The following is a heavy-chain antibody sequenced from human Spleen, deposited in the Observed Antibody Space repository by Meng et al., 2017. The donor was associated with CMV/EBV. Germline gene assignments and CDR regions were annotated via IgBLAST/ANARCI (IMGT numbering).Heavy chain of an antibody. CDR2: ISSSGNTV. J-gene: IGHJ4*02. V-gene: IGHV3-11*04. D-gene: IGHD2-2*01. CDR3: ARRYCSSTSCLLDY. CDR1: GFTFNYFY. Sequence: GESLKISCAASGFTFNYFYMAWIRQTPGKGLEWLSYISSSGNTVYYADSVKDRFTISRDNAKNSLYLQMNSLRAEDTAVYYCARRYCSSTSCLLDYWGQGTLVTVSS.